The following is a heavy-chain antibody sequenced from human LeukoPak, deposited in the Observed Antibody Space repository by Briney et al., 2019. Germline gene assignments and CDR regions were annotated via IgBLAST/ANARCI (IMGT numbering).Heavy chain of an antibody. CDR3: AGAGRYYYDSSGYQGHYYYDMDV. J-gene: IGHJ6*02. Sequence: PGGSLRLSCAASGFTFSSYGMHWVRQAPGKGLEWVAVIWYDGSNKYYADSVKGRFTISRDTSKNTLYLQMNSLRAEDTAVYYCAGAGRYYYDSSGYQGHYYYDMDVWGQGTTVTVSS. D-gene: IGHD3-22*01. CDR1: GFTFSSYG. V-gene: IGHV3-33*01. CDR2: IWYDGSNK.